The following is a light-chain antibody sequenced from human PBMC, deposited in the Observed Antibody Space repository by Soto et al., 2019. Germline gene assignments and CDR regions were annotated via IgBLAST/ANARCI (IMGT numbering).Light chain of an antibody. CDR2: GAS. Sequence: EIVMTQSPATLSVSPGERATLSCRASQSVRSNLAWYQQKPGQAPRLLIYGASTRATGIPARFSGSWSGTEFTLTISSLQSEDFAVYYCQQYNNWRAFGQGTKVEIK. CDR1: QSVRSN. J-gene: IGKJ1*01. V-gene: IGKV3-15*01. CDR3: QQYNNWRA.